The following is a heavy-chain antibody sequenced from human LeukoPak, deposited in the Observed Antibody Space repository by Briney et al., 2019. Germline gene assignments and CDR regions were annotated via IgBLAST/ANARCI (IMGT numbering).Heavy chain of an antibody. V-gene: IGHV3-7*01. CDR2: IKPDGSVR. CDR3: ASAVASYYFDH. D-gene: IGHD6-19*01. Sequence: PGGSLRLSCAASGFTFSSYWMSWVRQAPGKGLEWVANIKPDGSVRAYVDSVMGRFSISRDNAKNSLYLQMDGLRVEDTAIYYYASAVASYYFDHWGQGTLVTVSS. CDR1: GFTFSSYW. J-gene: IGHJ4*02.